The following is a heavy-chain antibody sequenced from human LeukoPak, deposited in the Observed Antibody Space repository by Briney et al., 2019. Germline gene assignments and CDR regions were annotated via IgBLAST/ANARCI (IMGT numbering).Heavy chain of an antibody. CDR2: IKIKTDGGTI. CDR3: XXXXXXSSGPFDY. CDR1: GFTFSSYS. V-gene: IGHV3-15*01. J-gene: IGHJ4*02. Sequence: GGSLRLSCAASGFTFSSYSMNWVRQAPGKGLEWVGRIKIKTDGGTIESGATVKGRFTISRDNSQYTLYLQMNTLETEDTCVYXXXXXXXXSSGPFDYWGQGSLVTVSS.